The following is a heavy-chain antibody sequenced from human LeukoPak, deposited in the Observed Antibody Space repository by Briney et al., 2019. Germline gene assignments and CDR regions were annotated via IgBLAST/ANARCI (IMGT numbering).Heavy chain of an antibody. D-gene: IGHD6-13*01. J-gene: IGHJ6*03. CDR1: GFTFSSYA. V-gene: IGHV3-23*01. CDR3: AKAAAGTRWLGEYYYYMDV. CDR2: ISGGRVST. Sequence: GGSLRLSCAASGFTFSSYAMTWVRQAPGKGLEWVSAISGGRVSTYYADSVKGRFTISRDNSKNTLYLQMNSLRAEDTAVYYCAKAAAGTRWLGEYYYYMDVWGKGTTVTISS.